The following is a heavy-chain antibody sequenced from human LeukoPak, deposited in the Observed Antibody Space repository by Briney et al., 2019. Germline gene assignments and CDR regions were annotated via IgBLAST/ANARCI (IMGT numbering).Heavy chain of an antibody. CDR1: GFTFSSYG. Sequence: GRSLRLSCAASGFTFSSYGMHWVRQAPGKGLEWVAVIWYDGSNKYYADSVKGRFTISRDNSKNTLYLQMNSLRAEDTAVYYCAVAYYYGSGDAFDIWGQGTMVTVSS. V-gene: IGHV3-33*01. D-gene: IGHD3-10*01. CDR3: AVAYYYGSGDAFDI. J-gene: IGHJ3*02. CDR2: IWYDGSNK.